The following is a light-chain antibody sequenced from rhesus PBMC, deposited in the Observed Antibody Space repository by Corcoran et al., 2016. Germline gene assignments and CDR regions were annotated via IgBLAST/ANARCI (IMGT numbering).Light chain of an antibody. CDR1: QSVSNS. CDR2: GSS. V-gene: IGKV3-24*01. J-gene: IGKJ2*01. CDR3: LQNSNWPYS. Sequence: EIVMTQSPATLSLSPGERATLSCRASQSVSNSLAWYQQIPGQAPRLLIYGSSSRATGIPDRFSGSGSGTDFTLTISSLEPEDVAVYYCLQNSNWPYSFGQGTKVEIK.